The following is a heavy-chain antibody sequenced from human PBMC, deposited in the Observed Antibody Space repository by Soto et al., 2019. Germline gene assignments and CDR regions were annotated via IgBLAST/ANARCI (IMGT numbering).Heavy chain of an antibody. CDR3: ARDLKFGQADY. CDR2: IYTSGST. Sequence: PSETLSLTCTVSGGSISSHYWTWIRQPSGKGLEWIGRIYTSGSTNYNPSLKSRVTMSVDTSKNQFSLKLSSVTAADTAVYYCARDLKFGQADYWGQGSQVTVSS. D-gene: IGHD3-10*01. V-gene: IGHV4-4*07. CDR1: GGSISSHY. J-gene: IGHJ4*02.